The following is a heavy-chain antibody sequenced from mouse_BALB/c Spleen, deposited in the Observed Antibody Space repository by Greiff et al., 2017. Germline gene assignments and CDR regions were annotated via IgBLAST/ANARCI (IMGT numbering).Heavy chain of an antibody. CDR1: GYAFSSSW. J-gene: IGHJ4*01. CDR3: ARHSSYAMDY. Sequence: QVQLQQSGPELVKPGASVKISCKASGYAFSSSWMNWVKQRPGQGLEWIGRIYPGDGDTNYNGKFKGKATLTADKSSSTAYMQLSSLTSVDSAVYFCARHSSYAMDYWGQGTSVTVSS. V-gene: IGHV1-82*01. CDR2: IYPGDGDT.